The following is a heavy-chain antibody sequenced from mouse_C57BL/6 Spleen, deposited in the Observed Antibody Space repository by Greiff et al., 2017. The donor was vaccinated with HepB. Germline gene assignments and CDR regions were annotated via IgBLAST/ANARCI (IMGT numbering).Heavy chain of an antibody. Sequence: VQLKQSGPELVKPGASVKMSCKASGYTFTDYNMHWVKQSHGKSLEWIGYINPNNGGTSYNQKFKGKATLTVNKSSSTAYMELRSLTSEDSAVYYCAKGGPSTMIKGWFAYWGQGTLVTVSA. CDR2: INPNNGGT. D-gene: IGHD2-4*01. CDR3: AKGGPSTMIKGWFAY. CDR1: GYTFTDYN. J-gene: IGHJ3*01. V-gene: IGHV1-22*01.